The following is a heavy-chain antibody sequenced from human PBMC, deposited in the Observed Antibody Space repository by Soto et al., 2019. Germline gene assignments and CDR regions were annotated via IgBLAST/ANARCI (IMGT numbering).Heavy chain of an antibody. J-gene: IGHJ4*02. CDR3: AKNPGDYYDSTGYHFDY. CDR1: EFTFSNYA. D-gene: IGHD3-22*01. CDR2: ISYGGGTT. Sequence: GGSLRLSCAASEFTFSNYAMSWVRQAPGKGLEWVSAISYGGGTTYYADSVKGRFTISRDNSKNTLYLQMNSLRAEDTAVYYCAKNPGDYYDSTGYHFDYWGQGTLVTVS. V-gene: IGHV3-23*01.